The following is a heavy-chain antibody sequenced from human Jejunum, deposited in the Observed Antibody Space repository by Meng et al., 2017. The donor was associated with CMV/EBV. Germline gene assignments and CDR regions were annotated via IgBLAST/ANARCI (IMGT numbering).Heavy chain of an antibody. CDR1: GLTFSGAA. V-gene: IGHV3-73*01. Sequence: SGLTFSGAAMHWVRQASGKGLELIGRIRSKANSYATAYAASVKGRFTISRDDSKNTAYLQMNSLKTEDTGVYYCTRLGAYDSSSYDYYWGQGTLVTVSS. CDR2: IRSKANSYAT. J-gene: IGHJ4*02. CDR3: TRLGAYDSSSYDYY. D-gene: IGHD3-22*01.